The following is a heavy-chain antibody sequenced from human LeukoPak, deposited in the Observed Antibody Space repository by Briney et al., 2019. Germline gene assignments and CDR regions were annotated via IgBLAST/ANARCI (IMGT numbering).Heavy chain of an antibody. V-gene: IGHV1-69*13. CDR1: GGTFNNYA. Sequence: ASVKVSCTTYGGTFNNYAINWVRQAPGQGLEWMGGIIPLFRTANYARNFQGRVTITADESTRTAYMELSSLRSEDTAVYYCARIMEYCSSTSCYYGMDVWGQGTTVTVSS. D-gene: IGHD2-2*01. CDR3: ARIMEYCSSTSCYYGMDV. J-gene: IGHJ6*02. CDR2: IIPLFRTA.